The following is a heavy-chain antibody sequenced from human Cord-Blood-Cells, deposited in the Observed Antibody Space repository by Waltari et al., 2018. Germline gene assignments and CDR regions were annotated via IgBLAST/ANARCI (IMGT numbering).Heavy chain of an antibody. CDR2: IIPIFGTA. CDR3: GCGATIVNCFDY. D-gene: IGHD5-12*01. J-gene: IGHJ4*02. Sequence: QVQLVQSGAEVKKPGSSVKVPCRASGGTFSSYAISWVRQAPGQGLEWMGGIIPIFGTANYAQKFQGRVTITADESTSTAYMELSSLRSEDTAVYYCGCGATIVNCFDYWGQGTLVTVSS. CDR1: GGTFSSYA. V-gene: IGHV1-69*12.